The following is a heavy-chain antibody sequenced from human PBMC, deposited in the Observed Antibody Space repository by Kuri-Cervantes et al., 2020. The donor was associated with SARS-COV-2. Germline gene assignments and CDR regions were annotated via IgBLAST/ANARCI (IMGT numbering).Heavy chain of an antibody. CDR3: AKDVLAVAGIGVNGLDV. J-gene: IGHJ3*01. V-gene: IGHV3-23*01. CDR2: IHGSGGST. Sequence: GESLKISCAASGFTFSSYGMHWVRQAPGKGLEWVSVIHGSGGSTYYADSVKGRFTISRDNSKNTVSLQMNSLRADDTAVHYCAKDVLAVAGIGVNGLDVWGQGTMVTVSS. D-gene: IGHD6-19*01. CDR1: GFTFSSYG.